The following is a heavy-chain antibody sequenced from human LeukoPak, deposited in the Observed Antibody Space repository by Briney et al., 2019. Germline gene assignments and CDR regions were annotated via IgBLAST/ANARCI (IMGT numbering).Heavy chain of an antibody. Sequence: ASVKVSCKASSYIFINYGISWVRQAPGQGLEWMGWISAYNGNTNYAQNLQGRVTMTTDTSTSTAYMELRSLRSDDTAMYYCARGNYDILTGPRRTDAFDIWGQGTMVTVSS. CDR1: SYIFINYG. J-gene: IGHJ3*02. CDR2: ISAYNGNT. D-gene: IGHD3-9*01. V-gene: IGHV1-18*01. CDR3: ARGNYDILTGPRRTDAFDI.